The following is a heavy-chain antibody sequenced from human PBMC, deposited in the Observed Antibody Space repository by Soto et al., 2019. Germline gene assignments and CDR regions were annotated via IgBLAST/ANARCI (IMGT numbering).Heavy chain of an antibody. J-gene: IGHJ6*02. D-gene: IGHD3-16*01. CDR2: IYYSGST. CDR1: GGSISSSSYN. Sequence: SETLSLTCTVSGGSISSSSYNWGWIRQPPGKGLDWIGSIYYSGSTYYNPSLKSRVTISVDASKNQFSLKLSSVTAADTAVYYCARGGNGYYGLDVWGQGTTVTVSS. CDR3: ARGGNGYYGLDV. V-gene: IGHV4-39*01.